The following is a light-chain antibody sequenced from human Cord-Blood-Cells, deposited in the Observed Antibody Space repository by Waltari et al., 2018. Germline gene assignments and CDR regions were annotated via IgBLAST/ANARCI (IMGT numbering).Light chain of an antibody. CDR3: AAWDDSLSGWV. CDR2: RNN. CDR1: ISNIGSNY. J-gene: IGLJ3*02. V-gene: IGLV1-47*01. Sequence: QSVLTQPPSASGTPGQRVTISCSGSISNIGSNYVSWDQQLPGTAPTLRIYRNNQRPAGVPDRFSGSKSGTAASLAISGLRSEDEADYYCAAWDDSLSGWVFGGGTKLTVL.